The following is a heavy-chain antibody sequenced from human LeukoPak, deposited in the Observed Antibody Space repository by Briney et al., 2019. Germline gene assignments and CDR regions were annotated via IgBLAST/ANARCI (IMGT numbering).Heavy chain of an antibody. CDR2: IIPIFGTA. CDR1: GGTFSSYA. Sequence: APVKVSCKASGGTFSSYAISWVRQAPGQGLEWMGGIIPIFGTANYAQKLQGRVTMTTDTSTSTAYMELRSLTSDDTAVYYCARPRGQPVEFDFWGQGTLVTVSS. CDR3: ARPRGQPVEFDF. V-gene: IGHV1-69*05. D-gene: IGHD6-6*01. J-gene: IGHJ4*02.